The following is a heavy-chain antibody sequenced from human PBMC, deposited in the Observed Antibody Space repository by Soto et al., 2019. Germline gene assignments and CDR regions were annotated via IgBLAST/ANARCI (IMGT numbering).Heavy chain of an antibody. CDR3: ARLTVSYYIDC. D-gene: IGHD4-17*01. CDR2: IRNKANTYTR. J-gene: IGHJ4*02. CDR1: GFTFSSYG. Sequence: VQLVESGGGVVQPGRSLRLSCAASGFTFSSYGMHWVRQAPGKGLEWVGRIRNKANTYTREYAASVKGRFTISRDDSKNSLYLQMNSLKTEDTAVYYCARLTVSYYIDCWGQGTLVTVSS. V-gene: IGHV3-72*01.